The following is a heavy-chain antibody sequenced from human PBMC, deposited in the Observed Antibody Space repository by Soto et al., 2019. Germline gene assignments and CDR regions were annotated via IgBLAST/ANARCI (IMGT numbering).Heavy chain of an antibody. CDR3: ARGRYRSSCNDY. D-gene: IGHD6-13*01. V-gene: IGHV3-53*01. J-gene: IGHJ4*02. Sequence: LRLSCAASGFTVSSNYMSWVRQAPGKGLEWVSVIYSGGSTYYADSVKGRFTISRDNSKNTLYLQMNSLRAEDTAVYYCARGRYRSSCNDYWGQGNLVTVSS. CDR2: IYSGGST. CDR1: GFTVSSNY.